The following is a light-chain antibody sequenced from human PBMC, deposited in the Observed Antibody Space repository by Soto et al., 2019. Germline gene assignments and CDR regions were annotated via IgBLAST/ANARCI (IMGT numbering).Light chain of an antibody. V-gene: IGKV1-39*01. Sequence: DIQMTQSPSSLSASVGDSVTITCRASQSISRYLNWYQQKPGKAPNLLIYAASSLQGGVPSRFSGSGSGTEFTLTINSLQPEDFASYYCQQTYSAPLTFGGGTRWISN. CDR2: AAS. J-gene: IGKJ4*01. CDR3: QQTYSAPLT. CDR1: QSISRY.